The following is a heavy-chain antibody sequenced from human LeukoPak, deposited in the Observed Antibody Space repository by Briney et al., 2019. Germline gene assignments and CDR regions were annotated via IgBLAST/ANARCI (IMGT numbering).Heavy chain of an antibody. CDR1: GFTFSNFW. CDR2: IKQDGSEK. D-gene: IGHD7-27*01. Sequence: GGSLRLSCAASGFTFSNFWMSWVRQAPGKGLEWVANIKQDGSEKYYVDSVKDRFTISRDNAKNSLYLQMNSLRADDTAVYYCARVSRWGLNHNPHFWGQGTLVTVSS. CDR3: ARVSRWGLNHNPHF. J-gene: IGHJ4*02. V-gene: IGHV3-7*03.